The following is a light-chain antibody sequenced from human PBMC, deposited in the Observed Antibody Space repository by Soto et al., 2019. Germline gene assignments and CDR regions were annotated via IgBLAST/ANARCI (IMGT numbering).Light chain of an antibody. Sequence: EILLTQSPATLSLSPGERATLSCRAGQSVSSYLAWYQQKPGQAPRLLIYGASSRATGIPDRFSGSGSGTDFTLTISRLEPEDFAVYYCQQYGSSPPWTFGQGTKGGIK. J-gene: IGKJ1*01. CDR1: QSVSSY. CDR2: GAS. V-gene: IGKV3-20*01. CDR3: QQYGSSPPWT.